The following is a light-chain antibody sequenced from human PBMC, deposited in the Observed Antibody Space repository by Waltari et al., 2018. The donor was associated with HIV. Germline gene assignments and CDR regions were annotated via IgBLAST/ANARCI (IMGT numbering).Light chain of an antibody. V-gene: IGKV4-1*01. Sequence: DIVMTQFPDSLADFLGERVHINCECSQSIVDRSTNRNHLDWYQQNSGQPPRLLIYWAPTREAWVPDRFSGRGSGTDFSRTINGRRGEGVAVYHGEQYDLSPETFGQGNKVQ. CDR1: QSIVDRSTNRNH. J-gene: IGKJ2*01. CDR2: WAP. CDR3: EQYDLSPET.